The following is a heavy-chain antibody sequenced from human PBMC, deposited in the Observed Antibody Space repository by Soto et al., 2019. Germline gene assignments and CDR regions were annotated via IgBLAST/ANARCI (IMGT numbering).Heavy chain of an antibody. J-gene: IGHJ4*02. V-gene: IGHV3-23*01. D-gene: IGHD1-26*01. CDR1: GFTFSSYT. CDR2: VSGRGADK. Sequence: GGSLRLSCAASGFTFSSYTMNWVRQAPGKGLEWVSGVSGRGADKFYADSVKGRFTISRDNSINLLFLQMNNLRTEDSAVYYCAKDVGRGQLIGFDHWGQGTPVT. CDR3: AKDVGRGQLIGFDH.